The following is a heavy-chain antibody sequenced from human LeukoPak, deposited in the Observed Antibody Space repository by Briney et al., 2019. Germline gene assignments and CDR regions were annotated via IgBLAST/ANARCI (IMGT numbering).Heavy chain of an antibody. V-gene: IGHV3-48*03. CDR1: GFSFSSYE. CDR3: GTVRGPDSSRWYSDY. D-gene: IGHD6-13*01. CDR2: ISSSGTTI. J-gene: IGHJ4*02. Sequence: GGSLRLSCAASGFSFSSYEMNWVRQAPGKGLEWVSYISSSGTTIYYADSVKGRFTISRDNSKNTLYLQMNSLRAEDTAVYYCGTVRGPDSSRWYSDYWGQGTLVTVSS.